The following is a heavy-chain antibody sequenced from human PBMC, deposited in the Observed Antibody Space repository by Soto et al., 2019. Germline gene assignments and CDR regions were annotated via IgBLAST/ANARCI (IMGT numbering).Heavy chain of an antibody. J-gene: IGHJ4*02. CDR2: ISSASSET. CDR1: GFTYSRAS. V-gene: IGHV3-21*01. Sequence: GGSLRLSCDASGFTYSRASMNWVRQVPGKGLEWVASISSASSETWYADSVKGRFIISRDNAQNSLFLQMNTLRPEDSAIYYCARVAYWGPGTQVTVSS. CDR3: ARVAY.